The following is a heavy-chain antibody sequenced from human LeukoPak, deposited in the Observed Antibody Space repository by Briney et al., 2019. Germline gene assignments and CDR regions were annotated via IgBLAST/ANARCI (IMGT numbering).Heavy chain of an antibody. CDR3: AKDRQSRSSLGFDY. CDR2: ISGSGDAT. V-gene: IGHV3-23*01. Sequence: GGSLRLSCAASGFTFSGYFMSWVRQAPGKGPEWVSTISGSGDATYYADSVEGRFTISRDNSKNTLYVQMNSLRAEDTAVYYSAKDRQSRSSLGFDYWGQGALVIVSS. J-gene: IGHJ4*02. CDR1: GFTFSGYF. D-gene: IGHD2-15*01.